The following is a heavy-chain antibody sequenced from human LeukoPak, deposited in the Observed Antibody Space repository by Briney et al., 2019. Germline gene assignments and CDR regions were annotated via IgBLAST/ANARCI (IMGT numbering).Heavy chain of an antibody. V-gene: IGHV4-34*01. CDR3: ARGPPLAYYGTGGYYFFDY. D-gene: IGHD3-22*01. Sequence: PSETLSLTCSAYGGSFGGYFWSWIRQPPGEGLEWIGEVNHSGSTNYNPSLKSRVTISVDTSRPQFSLNLRSVTAADTAVYYCARGPPLAYYGTGGYYFFDYWGQGILVTVSP. J-gene: IGHJ4*02. CDR1: GGSFGGYF. CDR2: VNHSGST.